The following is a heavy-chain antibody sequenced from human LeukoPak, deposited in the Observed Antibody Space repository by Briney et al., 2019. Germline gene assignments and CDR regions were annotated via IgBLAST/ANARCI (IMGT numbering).Heavy chain of an antibody. CDR2: INHSGST. J-gene: IGHJ4*02. D-gene: IGHD4-11*01. Sequence: SETLSLTCAVYGGSFSGYYWGWIRQPPGKGLEWIGEINHSGSTNYNPSLKSRVTISVDTSKNQFSLKLSSVTAADTAVYYCARAMTTEDYWGQGTLVTVSS. CDR3: ARAMTTEDY. CDR1: GGSFSGYY. V-gene: IGHV4-34*01.